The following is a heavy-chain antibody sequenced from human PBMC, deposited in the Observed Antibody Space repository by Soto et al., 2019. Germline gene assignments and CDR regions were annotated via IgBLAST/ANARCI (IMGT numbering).Heavy chain of an antibody. V-gene: IGHV5-51*01. CDR3: ARHLGYCSSTSCYTRSYYYGMDV. D-gene: IGHD2-2*02. CDR1: GYSFTSYW. Sequence: GESLKISCKGSGYSFTSYWIGWVRQMPGKGLEWMGIIYPGDSDTRYSPSFQGQVTISADKSISTAYLQWSSLKASDTAMYYCARHLGYCSSTSCYTRSYYYGMDVWGPGPTVTVSS. J-gene: IGHJ6*02. CDR2: IYPGDSDT.